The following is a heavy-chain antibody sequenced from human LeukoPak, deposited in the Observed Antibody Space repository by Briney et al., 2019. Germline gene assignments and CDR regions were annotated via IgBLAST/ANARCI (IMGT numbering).Heavy chain of an antibody. V-gene: IGHV3-15*07. CDR2: IKSKTDGGTT. D-gene: IGHD3-3*01. CDR1: GFTFSNAW. Sequence: GGSLRLSCAASGFTFSNAWMNWVRQAPGKGLEWVGRIKSKTDGGTTDYAAPVKGRFTISRDDSKNTLYLQMNSLKTEDTAVYYCTTENEYFRSGYYTGWDYYYGMDVWGQGTTVTVSS. CDR3: TTENEYFRSGYYTGWDYYYGMDV. J-gene: IGHJ6*02.